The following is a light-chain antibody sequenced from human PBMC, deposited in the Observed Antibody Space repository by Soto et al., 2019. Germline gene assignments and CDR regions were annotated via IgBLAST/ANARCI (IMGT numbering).Light chain of an antibody. V-gene: IGLV2-23*02. Sequence: QSALTQPASVSGSPEQSRTISCTGTSSDLGSYNLVSWYQQHPGKAPKLMIYEVNKRPSGVSNRFSASKSGNTASLTISGLQAEDEADYYCCSYAGSSTSWVFGGRTQLTVL. J-gene: IGLJ3*02. CDR2: EVN. CDR1: SSDLGSYNL. CDR3: CSYAGSSTSWV.